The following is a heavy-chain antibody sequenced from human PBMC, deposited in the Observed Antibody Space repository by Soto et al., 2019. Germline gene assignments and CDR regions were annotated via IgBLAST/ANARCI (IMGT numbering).Heavy chain of an antibody. V-gene: IGHV5-51*01. CDR1: GYSFTSYL. D-gene: IGHD3-22*01. Sequence: GESLKISCKCSGYSFTSYLIGLGRQMPRKGLEWMGIIYPGDSDTRYSPSFQGQVTISADKSISTAYLQWSSLKASDTAMYYCARRGYYYDSSGYSDGMDVWGQGTTVTVSS. J-gene: IGHJ6*02. CDR3: ARRGYYYDSSGYSDGMDV. CDR2: IYPGDSDT.